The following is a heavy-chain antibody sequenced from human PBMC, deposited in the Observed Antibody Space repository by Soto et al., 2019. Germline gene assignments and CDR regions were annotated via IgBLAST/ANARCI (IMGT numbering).Heavy chain of an antibody. V-gene: IGHV1-69*06. CDR2: IIPIFGTA. J-gene: IGHJ6*02. D-gene: IGHD2-15*01. CDR3: ARVLVGQLPQRYYYYGMDV. CDR1: GGTFSSYA. Sequence: QVQLVQSGAEVKKPGSSVKVSCKASGGTFSSYAISWVRQAPGQGLEWMGGIIPIFGTANYAQKFQGRVTITADNSTSTAYMELSSPRSEYTDVYYCARVLVGQLPQRYYYYGMDVWGQGTTVTVSS.